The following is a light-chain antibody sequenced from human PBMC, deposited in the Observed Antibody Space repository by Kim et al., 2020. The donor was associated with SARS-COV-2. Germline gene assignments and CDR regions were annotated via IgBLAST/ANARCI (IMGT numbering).Light chain of an antibody. CDR3: QQVNSFPLVT. Sequence: SVGDRATITCRASQDIGGYLAWYQQKPGKAPKLLIYAASTLQSGVPSRFSGRGSGTDFTLTISSLQPEDLATYFCQQVNSFPLVTFGQGTRLEIK. CDR2: AAS. CDR1: QDIGGY. J-gene: IGKJ5*01. V-gene: IGKV1-9*01.